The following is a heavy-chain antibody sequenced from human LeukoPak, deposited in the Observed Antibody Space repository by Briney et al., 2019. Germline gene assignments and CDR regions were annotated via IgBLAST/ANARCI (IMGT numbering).Heavy chain of an antibody. CDR3: ARRGVYYYDSSGRANYYFDF. D-gene: IGHD3-22*01. CDR1: GYIFTSHY. CDR2: ITPYNGNT. V-gene: IGHV1-18*04. Sequence: ASVKVSCKASGYIFTSHYIHWVRQAPGQGLEWVGWITPYNGNTNYAQKLQGRVTMTTDTSTSTAYMELRSLRPDDTAMYYCARRGVYYYDSSGRANYYFDFWGQGTLVTVSS. J-gene: IGHJ4*02.